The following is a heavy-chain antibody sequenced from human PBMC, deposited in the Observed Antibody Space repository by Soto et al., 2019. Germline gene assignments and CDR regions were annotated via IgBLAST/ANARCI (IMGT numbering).Heavy chain of an antibody. J-gene: IGHJ4*02. V-gene: IGHV1-18*01. CDR2: INAYNGHT. Sequence: QVQLVQSGAEVQQPGASVKVSCKASGYTFNNYGITRVRQAPGQGLERMGWINAYNGHTNYAQKFQDRVAMTTDTPTRTVYMELRSLRSDDSAVIYGARAMSPEHSDHWGQGSLVTVSS. CDR1: GYTFNNYG. D-gene: IGHD1-26*01. CDR3: ARAMSPEHSDH.